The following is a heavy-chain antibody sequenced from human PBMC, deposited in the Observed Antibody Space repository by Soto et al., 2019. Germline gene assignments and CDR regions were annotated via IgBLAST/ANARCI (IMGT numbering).Heavy chain of an antibody. CDR1: GGSISSGDYY. D-gene: IGHD6-6*01. V-gene: IGHV4-30-4*01. CDR3: AVSIGARYFDC. CDR2: IYYSGST. J-gene: IGHJ4*02. Sequence: PSETLSLTCTVSGGSISSGDYYWSWIRQPPGKGLEWIGYIYYSGSTYYNPSLKSRVTISVDTSKNQFSLKLSSVTAADTAVYYCAVSIGARYFDCWGQGTLVTVSS.